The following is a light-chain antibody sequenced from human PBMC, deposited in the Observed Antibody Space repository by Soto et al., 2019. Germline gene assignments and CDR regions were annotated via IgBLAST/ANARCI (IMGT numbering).Light chain of an antibody. J-gene: IGLJ1*01. Sequence: QSALTQPASVSGSPGQSITISCTGTSSDVGFYNYVSWYQQHPGKAPKLMIYEVSNRPSGVSYRFSGSKSGNTASLTISGLQAEDEADYYCSSYTGSSPLRVFGTGTKVTVL. CDR1: SSDVGFYNY. CDR2: EVS. CDR3: SSYTGSSPLRV. V-gene: IGLV2-14*01.